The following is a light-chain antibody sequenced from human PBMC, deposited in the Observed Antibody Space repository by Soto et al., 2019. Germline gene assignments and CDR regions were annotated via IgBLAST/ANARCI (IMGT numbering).Light chain of an antibody. CDR3: MQATQSPLT. CDR2: KIS. CDR1: QSLVHSDGNTY. Sequence: EIVMTQTPLSSPVNLGQPASISCRSSQSLVHSDGNTYLSWLQQRPGQHPRPLIYKISDRFSVVPDRFSGSGAGTDVTLRISRVEAEDVGIYSCMQATQSPLTFGQGTKVEIK. J-gene: IGKJ1*01. V-gene: IGKV2-24*01.